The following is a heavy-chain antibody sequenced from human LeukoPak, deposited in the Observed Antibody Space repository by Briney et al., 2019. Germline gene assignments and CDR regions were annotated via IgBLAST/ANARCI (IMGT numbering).Heavy chain of an antibody. Sequence: GGSLRLSCAASGFPFSTYWMSWVRQAPGKGLEWVGRIKSKTNGGATDYAAPVKGRFTISRDDSKNTLYLQLNSLKTEDTAVYYCTTLGALDYWGQGTLVTVSS. CDR2: IKSKTNGGAT. V-gene: IGHV3-15*01. J-gene: IGHJ4*02. CDR3: TTLGALDY. D-gene: IGHD3-16*01. CDR1: GFPFSTYW.